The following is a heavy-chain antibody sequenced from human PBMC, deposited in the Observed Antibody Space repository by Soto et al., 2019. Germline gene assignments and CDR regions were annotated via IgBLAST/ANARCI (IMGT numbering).Heavy chain of an antibody. D-gene: IGHD6-13*01. J-gene: IGHJ3*01. CDR3: ARPSPLAAGGAFEF. V-gene: IGHV4-59*08. CDR1: GASISSNY. Sequence: QVQLQESGPGLVKPSETLSLTCTVSGASISSNYWSWIRQPPGKGLECIGYFSYSGSTNYNTSRKSLVIISVHTSRNQYSLKLTSVTAADTAMYYCARPSPLAAGGAFEFWGQGMMVTVSS. CDR2: FSYSGST.